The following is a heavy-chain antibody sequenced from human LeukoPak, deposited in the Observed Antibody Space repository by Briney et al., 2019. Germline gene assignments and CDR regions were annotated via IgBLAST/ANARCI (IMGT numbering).Heavy chain of an antibody. D-gene: IGHD3-10*02. Sequence: GGSLKLSCAASGFTFSNYWMTWVRQAPGKGLEWVANIKRDGSEDYYLDSVKGRFTISRDNAKNSLYLQMNSLRAEDTAVYYCAELGITMIGGVWGKGTTVTISS. CDR2: IKRDGSED. V-gene: IGHV3-7*01. CDR1: GFTFSNYW. CDR3: AELGITMIGGV. J-gene: IGHJ6*04.